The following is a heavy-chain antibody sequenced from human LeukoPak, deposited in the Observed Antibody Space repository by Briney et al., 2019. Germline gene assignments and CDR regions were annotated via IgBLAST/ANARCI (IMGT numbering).Heavy chain of an antibody. D-gene: IGHD3/OR15-3a*01. Sequence: PSETLSLACTVSGGSISSGGYYWSWIRQPPGKGLEWIGYIYHSGSTYYHPSLKSRVTISVDRSKNQFSLKLSSVTAADTAVYYCARVSFGPGMGVDYWGQGTLVTVSS. CDR1: GGSISSGGYY. V-gene: IGHV4-30-2*01. CDR2: IYHSGST. CDR3: ARVSFGPGMGVDY. J-gene: IGHJ4*02.